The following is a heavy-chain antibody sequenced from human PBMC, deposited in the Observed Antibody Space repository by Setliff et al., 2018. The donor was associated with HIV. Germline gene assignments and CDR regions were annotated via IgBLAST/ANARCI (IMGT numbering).Heavy chain of an antibody. CDR1: GGSSSTYY. Sequence: SETLSLTCTVSGGSSSTYYWSWIRQPAGEGLEYIGRVHSTGTTIYNPSLKSRVTMSVDTSKNQLSLKLRSVTAADTAVYYCARARITMTGGRLEPYAFDRWGQGTKVTVSS. CDR3: ARARITMTGGRLEPYAFDR. CDR2: VHSTGTT. J-gene: IGHJ3*01. D-gene: IGHD3-22*01. V-gene: IGHV4-4*07.